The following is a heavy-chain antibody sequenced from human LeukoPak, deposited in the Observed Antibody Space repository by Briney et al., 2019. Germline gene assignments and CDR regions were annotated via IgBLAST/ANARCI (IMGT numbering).Heavy chain of an antibody. Sequence: PSETLSLTCTVSGGSISSYYWSWMRQPAGKGLEWIGRIYTSGSTNYNPSLKSRVTMSVDTSKNQFSLKLSSVTAADTVVYYCARDRGTTIFGVVITTNFDYWGQGTLVTVSS. CDR2: IYTSGST. V-gene: IGHV4-4*07. J-gene: IGHJ4*02. CDR3: ARDRGTTIFGVVITTNFDY. CDR1: GGSISSYY. D-gene: IGHD3-3*01.